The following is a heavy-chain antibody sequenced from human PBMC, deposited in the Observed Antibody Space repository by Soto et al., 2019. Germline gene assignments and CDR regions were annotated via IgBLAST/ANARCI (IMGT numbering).Heavy chain of an antibody. J-gene: IGHJ4*02. CDR1: GGSFTGYY. Sequence: SETLSLTCAVHGGSFTGYYWSWIRQPPGKGLEWIGEISHSGSTNYNPSLKSRVTISLDTSKNQFSLNLTSVTAADTAFYYCTRAPMPYYRAATYGYFDSWGQGTLVTVSS. CDR2: ISHSGST. V-gene: IGHV4-34*01. D-gene: IGHD3-10*01. CDR3: TRAPMPYYRAATYGYFDS.